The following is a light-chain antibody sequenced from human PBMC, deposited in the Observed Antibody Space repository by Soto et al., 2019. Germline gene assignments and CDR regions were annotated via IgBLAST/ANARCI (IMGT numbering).Light chain of an antibody. Sequence: QAVVTQPASVSGSPGQSITISCTGTSSDVGGYNYVSWYQQHPGKAPKLMIYDVIKRPSGVPNRFSGSKSGNTASLTISGLRAEDEADYYCCSYAGNYILVFGGGTKLTVL. J-gene: IGLJ2*01. V-gene: IGLV2-11*01. CDR3: CSYAGNYILV. CDR1: SSDVGGYNY. CDR2: DVI.